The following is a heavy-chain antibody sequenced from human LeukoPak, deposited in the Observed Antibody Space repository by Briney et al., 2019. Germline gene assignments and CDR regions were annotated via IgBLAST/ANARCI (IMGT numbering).Heavy chain of an antibody. CDR2: IYPGESDT. CDR3: ARPSGYDPVGVDY. D-gene: IGHD5-12*01. Sequence: GEPLKTSCKASGYPFTSYWIAGVRQIPGKGREGLGIIYPGESDTRYSPSFQGQVTISADKSISTDYLQWSSLKAADTAMYYCARPSGYDPVGVDYWGQGTLVTVSS. V-gene: IGHV5-51*01. CDR1: GYPFTSYW. J-gene: IGHJ4*02.